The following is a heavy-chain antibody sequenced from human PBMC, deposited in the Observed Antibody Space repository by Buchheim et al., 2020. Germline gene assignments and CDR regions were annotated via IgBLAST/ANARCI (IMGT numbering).Heavy chain of an antibody. Sequence: QVQLQQWGAGLLKPSETLSLTCAVYGGSFSGYYWSWIRQPPGKGLEWIGEINHSGSTNYNPSLKSRVTISVDTSKKHFSLKLSYVTAADTAVYYCARGLLNYGYCFDYWGQGTL. D-gene: IGHD4-11*01. CDR1: GGSFSGYY. CDR3: ARGLLNYGYCFDY. V-gene: IGHV4-34*01. CDR2: INHSGST. J-gene: IGHJ4*02.